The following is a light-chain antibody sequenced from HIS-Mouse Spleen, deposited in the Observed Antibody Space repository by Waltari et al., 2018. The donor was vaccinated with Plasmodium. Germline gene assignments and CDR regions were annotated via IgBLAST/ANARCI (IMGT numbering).Light chain of an antibody. CDR3: CSYAGSSTWV. J-gene: IGLJ3*02. Sequence: QSALTQPASVSGSPGQSITISCPGTLSSVGGYNLVSWYQQHPGKAPKIMIYEGSKRPSGVSNRFSGSKSGNTASLTISGLQAEDEADYYCCSYAGSSTWVFGGGTKLTVL. CDR1: LSSVGGYNL. V-gene: IGLV2-23*01. CDR2: EGS.